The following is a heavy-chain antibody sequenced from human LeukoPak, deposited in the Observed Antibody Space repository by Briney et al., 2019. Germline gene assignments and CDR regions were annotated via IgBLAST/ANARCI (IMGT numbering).Heavy chain of an antibody. CDR3: AKWGDYDILTGYYDSDY. CDR2: IVGSGSST. V-gene: IGHV3-23*01. D-gene: IGHD3-9*01. J-gene: IGHJ4*02. CDR1: GFTFSNYA. Sequence: GGSLRLSCAASGFTFSNYAMSWVRQAPGKGLEWVSAIVGSGSSTYYAGSVKGRFTISRDNSKNTLYLQLNRLRAEDTAVYYCAKWGDYDILTGYYDSDYWGQGTLVTVSS.